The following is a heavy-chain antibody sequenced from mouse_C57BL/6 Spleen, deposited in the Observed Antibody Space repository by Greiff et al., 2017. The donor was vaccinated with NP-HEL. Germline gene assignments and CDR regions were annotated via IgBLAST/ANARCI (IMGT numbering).Heavy chain of an antibody. D-gene: IGHD2-4*01. CDR1: GYAFTNYL. Sequence: QVQLKESGAELVRPGTSVKVSCKASGYAFTNYLIEWVKQRPGQGLEWIGVINPGSGGTNYNEKFKGKATLTADKSSSTAYMQLSSLTSEDSAVYFCARSGGLPYYYAMDYWGQGTSVTVSS. CDR3: ARSGGLPYYYAMDY. CDR2: INPGSGGT. J-gene: IGHJ4*01. V-gene: IGHV1-54*01.